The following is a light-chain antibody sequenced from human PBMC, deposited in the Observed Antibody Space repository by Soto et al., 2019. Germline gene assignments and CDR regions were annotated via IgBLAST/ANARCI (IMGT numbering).Light chain of an antibody. CDR1: QSVSSNY. V-gene: IGKV3-20*01. J-gene: IGKJ1*01. Sequence: EIVLTQSPDTLSLSPGERATLSCRASQSVSSNYLAWYQQKPGQAPRLLIYGASSRATGIPDRFSGSGSGTDFPLTISRLEPEDFAVYYCQQYGSSPWTFGQGTKVEIK. CDR2: GAS. CDR3: QQYGSSPWT.